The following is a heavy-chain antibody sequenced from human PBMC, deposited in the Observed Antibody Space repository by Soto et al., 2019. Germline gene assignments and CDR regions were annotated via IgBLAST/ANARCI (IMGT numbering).Heavy chain of an antibody. CDR1: GYTFTSYG. V-gene: IGHV1-18*04. CDR2: ISAYNGNT. CDR3: ARDGSGYSSSWYYYYYGMDV. D-gene: IGHD6-13*01. J-gene: IGHJ6*02. Sequence: QVQLVQSGAEVKKPGASVKVSCKASGYTFTSYGISWVRQAPGQGLEWMGWISAYNGNTNYAQKLQGRVTMTTDTSTSTDYMELRSLRSDDTAVYYCARDGSGYSSSWYYYYYGMDVWGQGTTVTVSS.